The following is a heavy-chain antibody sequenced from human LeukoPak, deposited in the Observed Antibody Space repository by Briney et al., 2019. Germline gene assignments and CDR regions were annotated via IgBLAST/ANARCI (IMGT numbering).Heavy chain of an antibody. CDR1: GGSISSYY. V-gene: IGHV4-59*01. CDR3: ARALYSSSGVYYYYMDV. D-gene: IGHD6-13*01. J-gene: IGHJ6*03. Sequence: SETLSLTCTVSGGSISSYYWSWIRQPPGKGLEWIGYIYYSGSTNYNPSLKSRVTISVHTSKNQFSLKLNSVTAADTAVYYCARALYSSSGVYYYYMDVWGKGTTVTAS. CDR2: IYYSGST.